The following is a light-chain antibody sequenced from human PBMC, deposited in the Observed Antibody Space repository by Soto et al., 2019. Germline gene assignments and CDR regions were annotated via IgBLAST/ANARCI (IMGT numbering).Light chain of an antibody. J-gene: IGLJ1*01. CDR3: AVWDDSRNGYV. CDR2: SNN. CDR1: SSNIGSNT. Sequence: SVLTQPPSASGTPGQRVTISCSGSSSNIGSNTVNWYQHLPRAAPKLLIQSNNQRPSGVPDRFSGSQSGTSASLAISGLQSEDEADYYCAVWDDSRNGYVFGTGTKLTVL. V-gene: IGLV1-44*01.